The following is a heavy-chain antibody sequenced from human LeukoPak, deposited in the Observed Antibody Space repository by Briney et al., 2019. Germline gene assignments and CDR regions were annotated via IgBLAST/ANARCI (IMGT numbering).Heavy chain of an antibody. V-gene: IGHV3-11*01. CDR3: ASGSSGWFESPDY. D-gene: IGHD6-19*01. Sequence: LSLTCTVSGGSISSSSYYWGWIRQAPGKGLEWVSYISGSGSTMYYADSVKGRFTISRDNAKNSLYLQMNSLRAEDTAVYYCASGSSGWFESPDYWGQGTLVTVSS. CDR1: GGSISSSSYY. CDR2: ISGSGSTM. J-gene: IGHJ4*02.